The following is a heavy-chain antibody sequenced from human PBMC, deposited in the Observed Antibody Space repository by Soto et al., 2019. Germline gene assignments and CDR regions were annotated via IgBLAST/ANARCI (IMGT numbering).Heavy chain of an antibody. CDR3: AREVFGVVLLFDP. D-gene: IGHD3-3*01. CDR1: GGSISSGGYY. Sequence: SETLSLTCTVSGGSISSGGYYWSWIRQHPGKGLEWIGYIYYSGSTYYNPSLKSRVTISVDTPKNQFSLKLSSVTAADTAVYYCAREVFGVVLLFDPWGQGTLVTVSS. J-gene: IGHJ5*02. V-gene: IGHV4-31*03. CDR2: IYYSGST.